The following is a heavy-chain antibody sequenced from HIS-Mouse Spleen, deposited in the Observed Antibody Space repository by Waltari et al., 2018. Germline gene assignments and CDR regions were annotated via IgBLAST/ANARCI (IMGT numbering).Heavy chain of an antibody. CDR3: ARDGYSGYGHDAFDI. Sequence: QLQLQESGPGLVKPSETLSLTCTVSGGSISSSSYYWGWIRQPPGKGLEWIGSIYYRGGTYYTPSLKSRVTRSVDTSKNQFSLKLSSVTAADTAVYYCARDGYSGYGHDAFDIWGQGTMVTVSS. D-gene: IGHD5-12*01. J-gene: IGHJ3*02. V-gene: IGHV4-39*07. CDR1: GGSISSSSYY. CDR2: IYYRGGT.